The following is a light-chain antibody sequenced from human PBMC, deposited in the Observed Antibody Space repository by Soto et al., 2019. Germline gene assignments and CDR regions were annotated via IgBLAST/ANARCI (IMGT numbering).Light chain of an antibody. Sequence: TQTPCTQSLSPGERASLSCSASQSVSTNYLAWYQQKPGQAPGLLIYGASNRATGIPDRFSGSGSGTDFTLTISRLEPEDFAVYYCQQDGSSTWAFAPGTKMDVK. CDR1: QSVSTNY. V-gene: IGKV3-20*01. CDR2: GAS. CDR3: QQDGSSTWA. J-gene: IGKJ1*01.